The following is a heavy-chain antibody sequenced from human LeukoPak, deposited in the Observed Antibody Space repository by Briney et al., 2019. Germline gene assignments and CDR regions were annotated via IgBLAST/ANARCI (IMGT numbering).Heavy chain of an antibody. CDR2: IYYSGST. CDR1: GGSISSYY. J-gene: IGHJ4*02. Sequence: SETLSLTCTVSGGSISSYYWSWIRQPPGKGLEWIGYIYYSGSTNYNPSLKSRVTISVDTSKNQFSLKLSSVTAADTAVYYCARGEYHGSGSYWYFDYWGQGTLVTVSS. CDR3: ARGEYHGSGSYWYFDY. D-gene: IGHD3-10*01. V-gene: IGHV4-59*01.